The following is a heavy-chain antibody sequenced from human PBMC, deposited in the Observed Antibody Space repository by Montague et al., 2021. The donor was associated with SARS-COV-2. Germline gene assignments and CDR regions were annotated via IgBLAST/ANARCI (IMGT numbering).Heavy chain of an antibody. Sequence: PALVKPTQTLTLTCTFSGFSLSTSGMCVSWIRQPPGKALEWLALIDWDDDKYYSTSLKTRLTISKDTSKNQVVLTMTNMDPVDTATYCCARMDILTGYYAYGMDVWGQGTTVTVSS. J-gene: IGHJ6*02. CDR1: GFSLSTSGMC. CDR3: ARMDILTGYYAYGMDV. V-gene: IGHV2-70*01. D-gene: IGHD3-9*01. CDR2: IDWDDDK.